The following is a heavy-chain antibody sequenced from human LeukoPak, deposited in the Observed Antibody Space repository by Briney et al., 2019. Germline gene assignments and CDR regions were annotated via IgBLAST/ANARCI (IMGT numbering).Heavy chain of an antibody. CDR2: IIPIFGTA. Sequence: GASVKVSCKASGYTFTSYGISWVRQAPGQGLEWMGRIIPIFGTANYAQKFQGRVTITTDESTSTAYMELSSLRSEDTAVYYCARDRDYFDYWGQGTLVTVSS. V-gene: IGHV1-69*05. CDR1: GYTFTSYG. CDR3: ARDRDYFDY. J-gene: IGHJ4*02.